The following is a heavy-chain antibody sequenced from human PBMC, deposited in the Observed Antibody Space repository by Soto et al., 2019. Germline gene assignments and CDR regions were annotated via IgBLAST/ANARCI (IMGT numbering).Heavy chain of an antibody. CDR1: GGSISSSSYY. D-gene: IGHD3-10*01. J-gene: IGHJ5*02. Sequence: QLQLQESGPGLVKPSETLSLTCTVSGGSISSSSYYWGWIRQPPGKGLEWIGSIYYSGSTYYNPSLKSRVTISVDTSKNQFSLKLSSVTAADTAVYYCARRVVRGVHWFDPWGQGTLVTVSS. V-gene: IGHV4-39*01. CDR3: ARRVVRGVHWFDP. CDR2: IYYSGST.